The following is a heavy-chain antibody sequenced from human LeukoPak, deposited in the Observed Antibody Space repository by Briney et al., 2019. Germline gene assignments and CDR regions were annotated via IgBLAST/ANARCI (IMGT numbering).Heavy chain of an antibody. CDR2: IYYSGST. CDR3: ARESRGIAVAGTVDY. CDR1: GGSISSYY. Sequence: PSETLSLTCTVSGGSISSYYWSWIRQPPGKGLEWIGYIYYSGSTNYNPSLKSRVTISVDTSKNQFSLKLSSVTAADTAVYYCARESRGIAVAGTVDYWGQGTLVTVSS. D-gene: IGHD6-19*01. V-gene: IGHV4-59*01. J-gene: IGHJ4*02.